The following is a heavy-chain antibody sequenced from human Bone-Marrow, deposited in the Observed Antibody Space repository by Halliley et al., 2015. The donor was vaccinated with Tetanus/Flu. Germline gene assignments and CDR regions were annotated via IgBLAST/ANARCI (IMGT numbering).Heavy chain of an antibody. J-gene: IGHJ5*02. V-gene: IGHV3-33*03. CDR3: AKDVKIYCSGGSFFGWDP. Sequence: WYDGTFQYYADSVKGRFTNSRDISKNTVFLQMKSLRVEDTAVYFCAKDVKIYCSGGSFFGWDPWGQGSLVAVSS. CDR2: WYDGTFQ. D-gene: IGHD2-15*01.